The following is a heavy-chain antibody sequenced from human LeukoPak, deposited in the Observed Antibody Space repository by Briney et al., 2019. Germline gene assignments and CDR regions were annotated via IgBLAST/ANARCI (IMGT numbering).Heavy chain of an antibody. J-gene: IGHJ4*02. CDR1: GYTLTELS. Sequence: GASVKVSCKVSGYTLTELSMHWVRQAPGKGLEWMGGFDPEDGETIYAQKFQGRVTMTEDTSTDTAYMELSSLRSEDTAVYYCATDLLADYGGKERYWGQGTLVTASS. CDR2: FDPEDGET. V-gene: IGHV1-24*01. D-gene: IGHD4-23*01. CDR3: ATDLLADYGGKERY.